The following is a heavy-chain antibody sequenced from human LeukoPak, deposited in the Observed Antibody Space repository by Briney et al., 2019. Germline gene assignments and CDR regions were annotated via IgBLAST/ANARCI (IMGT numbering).Heavy chain of an antibody. CDR2: ISAYTGNT. J-gene: IGHJ4*02. CDR3: TRTNSYGPKRAFDY. V-gene: IGHV1-18*01. CDR1: GYNFNTFG. D-gene: IGHD5-18*01. Sequence: GASVKVSCKASGYNFNTFGISWVRQAPGQGLEWMGWISAYTGNTNYAPKFQGRVTITTDRSTSTAYMDLRSLRSDDTAVYYCTRTNSYGPKRAFDYWGQGTLVTVSS.